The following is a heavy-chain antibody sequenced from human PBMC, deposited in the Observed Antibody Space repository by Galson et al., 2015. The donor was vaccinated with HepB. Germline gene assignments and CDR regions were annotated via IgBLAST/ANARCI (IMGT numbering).Heavy chain of an antibody. CDR1: VFTFRNYW. CDR3: ARETYYYDTSGYFRGFDI. D-gene: IGHD3-22*01. V-gene: IGHV3-74*01. J-gene: IGHJ3*02. Sequence: SLRLSCAASVFTFRNYWMHWVRQAPGKGLVWVSRINSDGSTTNYADSVKGRLTISRDNAKKILYLQMNSLRAEDTAVYYCARETYYYDTSGYFRGFDIWGQGTVVTVSS. CDR2: INSDGSTT.